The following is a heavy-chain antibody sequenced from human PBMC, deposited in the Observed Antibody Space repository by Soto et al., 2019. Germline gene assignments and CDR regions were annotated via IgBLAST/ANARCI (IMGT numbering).Heavy chain of an antibody. D-gene: IGHD2-2*01. J-gene: IGHJ4*02. CDR1: GYTFTDYY. Sequence: ASVKVSCKASGYTFTDYYVHWVRQAPGQGLEWMGWINPNSGGTKSAQKFQDRVTMTTDTAATTAYMELRSLTSDDSAMYFCARDTSHYFDHWGQGILVTVSS. V-gene: IGHV1-2*02. CDR3: ARDTSHYFDH. CDR2: INPNSGGT.